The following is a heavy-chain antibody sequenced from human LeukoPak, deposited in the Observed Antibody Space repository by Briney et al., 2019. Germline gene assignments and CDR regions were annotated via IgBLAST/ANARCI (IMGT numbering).Heavy chain of an antibody. Sequence: GRSLRLSCAASGFTFSSYGMHWVRQAPGKGLEWVAVIWYDGSNKYYADSVKGRFTISRDNSKNTLYLQMNSLRAEDTAVYYCAKDRPGGSRWVRRDYWGQGTLVTVSS. CDR1: GFTFSSYG. CDR3: AKDRPGGSRWVRRDY. CDR2: IWYDGSNK. J-gene: IGHJ4*02. D-gene: IGHD6-13*01. V-gene: IGHV3-33*06.